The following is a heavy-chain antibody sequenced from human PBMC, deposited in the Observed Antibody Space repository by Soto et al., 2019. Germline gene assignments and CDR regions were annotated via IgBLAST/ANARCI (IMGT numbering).Heavy chain of an antibody. D-gene: IGHD5-18*01. V-gene: IGHV4-39*01. CDR3: ASNEPGYSYGYYWFDP. CDR1: GGSITSSSYY. J-gene: IGHJ5*02. CDR2: IYYSGST. Sequence: PSETLSLTCTVSGGSITSSSYYWGWIRQPPGKGLEWIGSIYYSGSTYYNQSLKSRVTISVDTSKNQFSMKLSSVTAADTALYYCASNEPGYSYGYYWFDPWGQGTLVTVSS.